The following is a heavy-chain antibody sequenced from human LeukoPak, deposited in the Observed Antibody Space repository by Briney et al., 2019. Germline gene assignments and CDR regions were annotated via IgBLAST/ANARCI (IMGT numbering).Heavy chain of an antibody. CDR1: GFTFSSYA. J-gene: IGHJ4*02. CDR3: AKGRQSRQHLGDY. V-gene: IGHV3-23*01. D-gene: IGHD7-27*01. Sequence: PGGSLRLSCAASGFTFSSYAMSWVRQAPGKGLEWVSALSGSGAVTYYADSVKGRFTISRDNSKNTLYLQMNSLRAEDTAIYYCAKGRQSRQHLGDYWGQGTLVTVSS. CDR2: LSGSGAVT.